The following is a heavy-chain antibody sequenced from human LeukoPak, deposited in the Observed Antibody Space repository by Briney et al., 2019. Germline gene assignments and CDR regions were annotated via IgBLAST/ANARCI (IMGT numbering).Heavy chain of an antibody. Sequence: SVKVSCKASGGTFSSYAISWVRQAPGQGLEWMGGIIPIFGTANYAQKFQGRVTITTDESTSTAYMELSSLRSEDTAVYYCARVQLERRDWLDPWGQGTLVTVSS. J-gene: IGHJ5*02. CDR1: GGTFSSYA. D-gene: IGHD1-1*01. CDR3: ARVQLERRDWLDP. V-gene: IGHV1-69*05. CDR2: IIPIFGTA.